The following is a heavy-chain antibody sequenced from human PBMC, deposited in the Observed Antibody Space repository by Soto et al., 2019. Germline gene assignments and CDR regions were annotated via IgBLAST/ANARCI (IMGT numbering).Heavy chain of an antibody. CDR3: ASREGYCSGGSCYGGNWFDP. Sequence: GASVKVSFKASGYTFTSYDINWVRQATGQGLEWMGWMNPNSGNTGYAQKFQGRVTMTRNTSISTAYMELSSLRSEDTAVYYCASREGYCSGGSCYGGNWFDPWGQGTLVTVSS. V-gene: IGHV1-8*01. J-gene: IGHJ5*02. CDR1: GYTFTSYD. CDR2: MNPNSGNT. D-gene: IGHD2-15*01.